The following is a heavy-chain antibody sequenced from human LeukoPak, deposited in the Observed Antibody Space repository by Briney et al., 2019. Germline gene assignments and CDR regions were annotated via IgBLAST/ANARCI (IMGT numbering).Heavy chain of an antibody. CDR2: ISSSSSYI. V-gene: IGHV3-21*01. CDR1: GFSLSTYS. CDR3: ATTGGSGSYLAFDI. D-gene: IGHD3-10*01. J-gene: IGHJ3*02. Sequence: PGGSLRLSCAASGFSLSTYSMNWVRQAPGKGLEWVSSISSSSSYIYYADSVKGRFTISRDNAKNSLYLQMNSLRAEDTAVYYCATTGGSGSYLAFDIWGQGTMVTVSS.